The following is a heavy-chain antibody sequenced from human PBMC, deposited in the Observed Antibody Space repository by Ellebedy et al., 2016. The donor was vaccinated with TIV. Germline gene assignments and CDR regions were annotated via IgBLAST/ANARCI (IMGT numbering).Heavy chain of an antibody. J-gene: IGHJ6*02. Sequence: GGSLRLSXAASGFIFGNYAMSWVRQAPGKGLEWVAAIGGVGISTQYADSVKGRFTISRDNSKNTFFLQMSGLRAEDTAVYYCAKGNSSLGDVWGQGTTVTVSS. D-gene: IGHD1-1*01. CDR1: GFIFGNYA. V-gene: IGHV3-23*01. CDR2: IGGVGIST. CDR3: AKGNSSLGDV.